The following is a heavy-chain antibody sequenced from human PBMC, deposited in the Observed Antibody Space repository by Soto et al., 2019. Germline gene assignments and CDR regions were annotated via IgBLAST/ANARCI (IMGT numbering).Heavy chain of an antibody. J-gene: IGHJ4*02. CDR3: ARNVVATITLDY. D-gene: IGHD5-12*01. Sequence: ASVKVSCKASGYTFTSYAMHWVRQAPGQRLEWKGWNNAGNGNTKYSQKFQGRVTITMDTSASTAYMELSSLRFEDTAVYYCARNVVATITLDYWGQGTPVTVSS. CDR1: GYTFTSYA. V-gene: IGHV1-3*01. CDR2: NNAGNGNT.